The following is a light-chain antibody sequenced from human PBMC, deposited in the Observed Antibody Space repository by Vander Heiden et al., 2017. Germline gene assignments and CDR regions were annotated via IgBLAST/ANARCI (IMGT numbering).Light chain of an antibody. CDR1: QSVLSSSNNKNY. V-gene: IGKV4-1*01. J-gene: IGKJ1*01. CDR2: WAS. CDR3: QQYYSRFRR. Sequence: DIVMRQSPDSLAVYLGERATINCKSSQSVLSSSNNKNYLAWYQQKPGQPPKLLIYWASTRESGVPDRFSGSGSGTDFTLTISSLQAEDVAVYYCQQYYSRFRRFGQGTKVEFK.